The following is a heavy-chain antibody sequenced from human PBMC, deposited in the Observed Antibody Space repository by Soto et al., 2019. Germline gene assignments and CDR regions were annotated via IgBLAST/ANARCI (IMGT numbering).Heavy chain of an antibody. CDR1: GGSISSGGYY. Sequence: SETLSLTCTVSGGSISSGGYYWSWIRQHPGKGLEWIGYIYYSGSTYYNPSLKSRVTISVDTSKNQFSLKLSSVTAADTAVYYCAREAPYYDFWGGQSTVLDYWGQGTPVTVSS. CDR2: IYYSGST. J-gene: IGHJ4*02. CDR3: AREAPYYDFWGGQSTVLDY. D-gene: IGHD3-3*01. V-gene: IGHV4-31*03.